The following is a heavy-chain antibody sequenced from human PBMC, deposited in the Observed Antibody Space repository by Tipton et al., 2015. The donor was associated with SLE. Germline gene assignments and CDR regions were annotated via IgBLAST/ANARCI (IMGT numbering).Heavy chain of an antibody. D-gene: IGHD4-17*01. CDR2: ISGSGGST. CDR3: ASLDYGDYEYFDL. J-gene: IGHJ2*01. Sequence: GSLRLSCAASGFTFSSYAMSWVRQAPGKGLEWVSAISGSGGSTYYADSVKGRFTISRDNSKNTLYLQMGSLRAEDMAVYYCASLDYGDYEYFDLWGRGTLVTVSS. CDR1: GFTFSSYA. V-gene: IGHV3-23*01.